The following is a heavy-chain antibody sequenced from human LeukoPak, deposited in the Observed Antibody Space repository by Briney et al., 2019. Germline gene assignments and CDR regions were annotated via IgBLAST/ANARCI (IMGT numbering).Heavy chain of an antibody. CDR1: GFTFSSYA. D-gene: IGHD6-13*01. Sequence: GGSLRLSCAASGFTFSSYAMSWVRQAPGKGLEWVSAISGSGGSTYYADSVKGRFTISRDNSKNTLYLQMNSLRAEDTAVYYCAKGISSIWLIYYFDYWGQGTLVTVSS. V-gene: IGHV3-23*01. CDR3: AKGISSIWLIYYFDY. J-gene: IGHJ4*02. CDR2: ISGSGGST.